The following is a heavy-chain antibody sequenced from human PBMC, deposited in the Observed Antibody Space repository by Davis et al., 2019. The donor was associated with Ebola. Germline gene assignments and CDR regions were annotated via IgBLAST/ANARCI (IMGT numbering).Heavy chain of an antibody. Sequence: PGGSLRLSCAASGLTFSRHSMNWVRQAPGKGLEWVATIKPDGDEKYYADSVKGRFTISRDNAKNSLYLQMNSLRAEDTAVYFCAGDLDYWGQGTLVTVSS. CDR1: GLTFSRHS. CDR3: AGDLDY. V-gene: IGHV3-7*01. J-gene: IGHJ4*02. CDR2: IKPDGDEK.